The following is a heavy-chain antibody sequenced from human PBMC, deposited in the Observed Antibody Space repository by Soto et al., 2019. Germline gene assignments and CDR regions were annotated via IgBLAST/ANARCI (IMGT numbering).Heavy chain of an antibody. CDR3: ARAGPSGYSGYDFLNFDY. D-gene: IGHD5-12*01. CDR1: GGTFSSYA. CDR2: IIPIFGTA. J-gene: IGHJ4*02. V-gene: IGHV1-69*13. Sequence: SVKVSCKASGGTFSSYAISWVRQAPGQGLEWMGGIIPIFGTANYAQKFQGRVTITADESTSTAYMELSSLRSEDTAVYYCARAGPSGYSGYDFLNFDYWGQGTLVTVSS.